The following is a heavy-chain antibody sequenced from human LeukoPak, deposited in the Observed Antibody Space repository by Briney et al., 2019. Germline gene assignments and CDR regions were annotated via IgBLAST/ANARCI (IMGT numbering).Heavy chain of an antibody. J-gene: IGHJ4*02. Sequence: ASVKVSCKASGGTFSSYAISWVRQAPGQGLEWMGGIIPIFGTANYAQKFQGRVTITADESTSTAYMELSSLRSDDTAVYYCARDHVLLWFGELSFLDYWGQGTLVTVSS. CDR3: ARDHVLLWFGELSFLDY. CDR1: GGTFSSYA. V-gene: IGHV1-69*13. CDR2: IIPIFGTA. D-gene: IGHD3-10*01.